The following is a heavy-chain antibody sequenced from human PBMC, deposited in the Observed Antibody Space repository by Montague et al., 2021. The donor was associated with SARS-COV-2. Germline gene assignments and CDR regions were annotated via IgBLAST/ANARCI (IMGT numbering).Heavy chain of an antibody. D-gene: IGHD3-3*01. CDR2: IYYGGST. V-gene: IGHV4-59*01. CDR1: GGSISSYY. CDR3: ARAPVAHITIFGVVTSFDY. Sequence: SETLSLTRTVSGGSISSYYWSWIRQPPGKGLEWIGYIYYGGSTXXXPSXXXRVTISVDTSKNQFSLKLSSVTAADTAVYYCARAPVAHITIFGVVTSFDYWGQGTLVTVSS. J-gene: IGHJ4*02.